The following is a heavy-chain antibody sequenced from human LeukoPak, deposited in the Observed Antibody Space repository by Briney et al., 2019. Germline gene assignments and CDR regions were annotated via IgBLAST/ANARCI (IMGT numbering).Heavy chain of an antibody. CDR2: INHSGST. J-gene: IGHJ4*02. Sequence: PSETLSLTCAVYGGSFSGYYWSWIRQPPGKGLEWIGEINHSGSTNYNPSLKRRVTISVDTSKNQFSLKLSSVTAADTAVYYCARYGSGSSYFDYWGQGTLVTVSS. CDR3: ARYGSGSSYFDY. CDR1: GGSFSGYY. D-gene: IGHD3-10*01. V-gene: IGHV4-34*01.